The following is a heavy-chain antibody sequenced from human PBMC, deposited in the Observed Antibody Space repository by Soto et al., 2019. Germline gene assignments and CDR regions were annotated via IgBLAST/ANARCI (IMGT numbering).Heavy chain of an antibody. D-gene: IGHD3-22*01. V-gene: IGHV4-59*08. CDR3: ARHGREDSRGFYSWFGP. CDR2: TADT. CDR1: GGSIIGDY. Sequence: ASETLFLTCSDSGGSIIGDYWSWIRQPPGRGLEWIGYTADTNYNPSLKARVTISVDVSRNQFSLELRSVTVADTALYYCARHGREDSRGFYSWFGPWGQGILVTVS. J-gene: IGHJ5*02.